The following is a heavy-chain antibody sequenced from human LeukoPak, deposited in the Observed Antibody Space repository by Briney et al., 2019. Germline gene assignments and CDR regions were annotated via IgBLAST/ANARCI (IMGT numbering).Heavy chain of an antibody. CDR3: ASAPYRNNFGYMAH. Sequence: PSETLSLTCTVSGVSISGNPYYWNWIRQHPTEGLEWIGHIYYTGKTTYNPSVRSRVSISVDTSKNQFSLKLNSVTAADMAVYFCASAPYRNNFGYMAHWGQGALVTVS. V-gene: IGHV4-31*03. CDR2: IYYTGKT. CDR1: GVSISGNPYY. J-gene: IGHJ4*02. D-gene: IGHD5-18*01.